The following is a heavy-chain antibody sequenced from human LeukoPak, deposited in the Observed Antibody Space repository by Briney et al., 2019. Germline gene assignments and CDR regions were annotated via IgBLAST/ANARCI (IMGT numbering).Heavy chain of an antibody. CDR1: GFTFSGYA. J-gene: IGHJ4*02. V-gene: IGHV3-23*01. D-gene: IGHD1-26*01. Sequence: GGSLRLSCAASGFTFSGYAMSWVRQAPGKGLEWVSAISGSGGSTYYADSVKGRFTISRDNSKNTLYLQMNSLRAEDTAVYYCAKFRGYSGTNRYYFDYWGQGTLVTVSS. CDR3: AKFRGYSGTNRYYFDY. CDR2: ISGSGGST.